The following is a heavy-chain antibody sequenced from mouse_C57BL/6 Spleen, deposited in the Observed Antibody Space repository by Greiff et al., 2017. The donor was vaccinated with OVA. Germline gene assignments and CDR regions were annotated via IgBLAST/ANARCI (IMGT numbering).Heavy chain of an antibody. CDR3: ARRDYYGSSTFDY. CDR1: GYTFTDYN. CDR2: INPNNGGT. V-gene: IGHV1-18*01. J-gene: IGHJ2*01. Sequence: VQLQQSGPELVKPGASVKIPCKASGYTFTDYNMDWVKQSHGKSLEWIGDINPNNGGTIYNQKFKGKATLTVDKSSSTAYMELRSLTSEDTAVYYCARRDYYGSSTFDYWGQGTTLTVSS. D-gene: IGHD1-1*01.